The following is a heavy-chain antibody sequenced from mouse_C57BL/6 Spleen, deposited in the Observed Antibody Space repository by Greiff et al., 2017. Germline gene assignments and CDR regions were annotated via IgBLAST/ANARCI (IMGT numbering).Heavy chain of an antibody. CDR1: GYSFTGYY. D-gene: IGHD2-3*01. CDR2: INPSTGGT. Sequence: EVQLQQSGPELVKPGASVKISCKASGYSFTGYYMNWVKQSPEQSLEWIGEINPSTGGTTYNQKFKAKATLTVDKSSSTAYMQLKSLTSEDSAVYYCAVYDGYYVAMDYWGQGTSVTVSS. CDR3: AVYDGYYVAMDY. J-gene: IGHJ4*01. V-gene: IGHV1-42*01.